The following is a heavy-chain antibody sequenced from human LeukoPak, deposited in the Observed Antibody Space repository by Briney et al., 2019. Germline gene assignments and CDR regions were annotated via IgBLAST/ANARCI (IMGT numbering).Heavy chain of an antibody. CDR1: GGSFSGYY. Sequence: SETLSLTCAVYGGSFSGYYWSWIRQPPGKGLEWIGEINHSGSTNYNPSLKSRVTISVDTSKNQFSLKLSSVTAADTAVYYCARWRDIYGSGSYYHWGQGTLVTVSS. CDR3: ARWRDIYGSGSYYH. V-gene: IGHV4-34*01. D-gene: IGHD3-10*01. CDR2: INHSGST. J-gene: IGHJ5*02.